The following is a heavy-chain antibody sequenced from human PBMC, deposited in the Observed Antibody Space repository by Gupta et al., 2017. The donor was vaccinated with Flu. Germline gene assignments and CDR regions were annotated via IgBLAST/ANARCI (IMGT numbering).Heavy chain of an antibody. CDR2: IYTSGST. D-gene: IGHD3-22*01. Sequence: QVQLQESGPGLVKPSQTLSLTCPVSGGSISSGSYYWSWIRQPAGKGLEWIGRIYTSGSTNYNPSLKSRVTISVDTSKNQFSLKLSSVTAADTAVYYCARGDYYDSSGLNWFDPWGQGTLVTVSS. V-gene: IGHV4-61*02. CDR3: ARGDYYDSSGLNWFDP. CDR1: GGSISSGSYY. J-gene: IGHJ5*02.